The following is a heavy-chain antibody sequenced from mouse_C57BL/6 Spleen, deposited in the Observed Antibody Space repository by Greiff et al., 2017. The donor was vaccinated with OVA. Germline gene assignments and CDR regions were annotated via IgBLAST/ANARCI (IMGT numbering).Heavy chain of an antibody. D-gene: IGHD1-1*01. V-gene: IGHV1-26*01. CDR2: INPNNGGT. Sequence: QLQQSGPELVKPGASVKISCKASGYTFTDYYMNWVKQSHGKSLEWIGDINPNNGGTSYNQKFKGKATLTVDKSSSTAYMELRSLTSEDSAVYYCARSSYDYFDYWGQGTTLTVSS. CDR3: ARSSYDYFDY. CDR1: GYTFTDYY. J-gene: IGHJ2*01.